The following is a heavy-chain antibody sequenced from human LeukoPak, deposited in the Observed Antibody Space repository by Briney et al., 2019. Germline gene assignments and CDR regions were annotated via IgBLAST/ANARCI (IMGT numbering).Heavy chain of an antibody. D-gene: IGHD6-13*01. CDR3: ARRTGYSSNWYFTRDWFDP. CDR2: IYPGDSDT. V-gene: IGHV5-51*01. Sequence: GESLKISCKGSGYSFAIYWIGWVRQMPGKGLEWMGIIYPGDSDTTYSPSFQGQVTISADKSISTAYLQWTSLKASDTAMYYCARRTGYSSNWYFTRDWFDPWGQGTLVTVSS. CDR1: GYSFAIYW. J-gene: IGHJ5*02.